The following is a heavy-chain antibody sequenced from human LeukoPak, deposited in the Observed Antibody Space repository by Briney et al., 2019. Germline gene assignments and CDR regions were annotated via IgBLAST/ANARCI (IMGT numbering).Heavy chain of an antibody. CDR2: IYYSVST. CDR3: AKFRGGTTKNSYDY. D-gene: IGHD1-7*01. CDR1: GGSISSNSYY. J-gene: IGHJ4*02. Sequence: PSETLSLTCAVSGGSISSNSYYWGWIRQPPGKGLEWIGRIYYSVSTYYNPSLKSRVTISVDTSKNQFSLNLSSVTAEDTAIYYCAKFRGGTTKNSYDYWGQGTLVTVSS. V-gene: IGHV4-39*07.